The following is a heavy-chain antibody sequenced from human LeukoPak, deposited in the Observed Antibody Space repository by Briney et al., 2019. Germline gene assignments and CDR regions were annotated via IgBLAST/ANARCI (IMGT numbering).Heavy chain of an antibody. CDR3: ARGEYHYGMDV. CDR1: GFTLSNSG. D-gene: IGHD3-10*01. CDR2: IWYDESNK. Sequence: GGSLRLSCAASGFTLSNSGMHWVRQAPGKGLEWVAIIWYDESNKFYGDSVKGRFTISGDNSKNTLFLQMSDLRAEDTAVYYCARGEYHYGMDVWCQGTTVTVAS. J-gene: IGHJ6*02. V-gene: IGHV3-33*01.